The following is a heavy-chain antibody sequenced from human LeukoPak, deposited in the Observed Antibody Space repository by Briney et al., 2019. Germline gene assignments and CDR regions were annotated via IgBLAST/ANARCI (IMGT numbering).Heavy chain of an antibody. D-gene: IGHD3-22*01. Sequence: LGGSLRLSCAASGFTFSSYAMSWVRQAPGKGLEWVSAISGSGGSTYYADSVEGRFTISRDNSKNTLYLQMNSLRAEDTAVYYCAKERRGMGYYDSSGYPTWGQGTLVTVSS. CDR3: AKERRGMGYYDSSGYPT. J-gene: IGHJ4*02. CDR1: GFTFSSYA. V-gene: IGHV3-23*01. CDR2: ISGSGGST.